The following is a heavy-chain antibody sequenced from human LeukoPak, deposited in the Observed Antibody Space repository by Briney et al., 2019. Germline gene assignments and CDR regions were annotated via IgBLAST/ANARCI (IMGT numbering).Heavy chain of an antibody. CDR3: ARVLGGQQRVFDY. Sequence: SGGSLRLSCAASGFTVSSNYMSWVRQAPGKGLEVVSVIYSGRSTYYADSVKGRLTISRDNSKNTLYLQMNSLRAEDTAVYYCARVLGGQQRVFDYWGQGTLVTVSS. CDR2: IYSGRST. CDR1: GFTVSSNY. J-gene: IGHJ4*02. V-gene: IGHV3-66*01. D-gene: IGHD6-13*01.